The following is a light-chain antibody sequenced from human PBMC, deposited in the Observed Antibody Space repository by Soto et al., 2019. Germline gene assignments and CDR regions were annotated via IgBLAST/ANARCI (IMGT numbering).Light chain of an antibody. CDR1: QDISKY. CDR3: QQYGSSPPT. V-gene: IGKV1-33*01. CDR2: DAS. J-gene: IGKJ4*01. Sequence: DIQMTQSPSSLSASVGDRVTITCQASQDISKYLNWYQQKPGKAPNLLIYDASNLETGVPSRFSGSGSGTDFTLTISRLEPEDFAVYYCQQYGSSPPTFGGGTKVEIK.